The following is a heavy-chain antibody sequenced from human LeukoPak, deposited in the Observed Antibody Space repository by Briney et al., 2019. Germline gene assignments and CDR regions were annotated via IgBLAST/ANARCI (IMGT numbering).Heavy chain of an antibody. CDR3: ARGFFVAARRGWFDP. Sequence: SETLSLTCAVSGGSISSGGYSWSWIRQPPGEGLEWIGYIYHSGSTYYNPSLKSRVTISVDRSKNQFSLKLSSVTAADTAVYYCARGFFVAARRGWFDPWGQGTLVTVSS. D-gene: IGHD6-6*01. CDR2: IYHSGST. V-gene: IGHV4-30-2*01. CDR1: GGSISSGGYS. J-gene: IGHJ5*02.